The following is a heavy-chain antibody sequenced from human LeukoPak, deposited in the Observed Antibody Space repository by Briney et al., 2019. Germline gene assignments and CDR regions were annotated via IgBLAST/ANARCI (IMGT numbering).Heavy chain of an antibody. Sequence: EGSLRLSCAASGFTFGNYWMHWVRQGPGKGLVWVSRINSDGSSRSYADSVKGRVTISRDNAKNTLYLQMNSLRAEDTAVYYCAGDGGLERYFDYWGQGTLVTVSS. CDR1: GFTFGNYW. V-gene: IGHV3-74*01. J-gene: IGHJ4*02. D-gene: IGHD1-1*01. CDR3: AGDGGLERYFDY. CDR2: INSDGSSR.